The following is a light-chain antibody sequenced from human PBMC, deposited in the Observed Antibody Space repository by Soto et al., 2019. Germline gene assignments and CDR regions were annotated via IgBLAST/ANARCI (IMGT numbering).Light chain of an antibody. CDR1: QDISNY. Sequence: DIQMTQSPSSLSASVGDRVTITCQASQDISNYVNWYQQKPGKAPKLLIYDASNLETGVPSRFSGSGSGTDFTFTISSLQPEDIATYYCQQYDSVPLTFGPGTKVDIK. V-gene: IGKV1-33*01. CDR3: QQYDSVPLT. CDR2: DAS. J-gene: IGKJ3*01.